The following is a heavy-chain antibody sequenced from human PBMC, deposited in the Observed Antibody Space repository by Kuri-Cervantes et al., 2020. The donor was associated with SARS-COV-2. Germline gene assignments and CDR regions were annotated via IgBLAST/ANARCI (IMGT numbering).Heavy chain of an antibody. CDR1: GVSISPYY. D-gene: IGHD3-22*01. Sequence: GSLRLSCTVSGVSISPYYWSWIRKPPGKRLEWIGYVYYSGSTYYNPSLKSRVTISVDTSKNQFSLKLSSVTAADTAVYYCARSEDGLNRDYYDSSGYYYFDYWGQGTLVTVSS. V-gene: IGHV4-59*08. CDR2: VYYSGST. J-gene: IGHJ4*02. CDR3: ARSEDGLNRDYYDSSGYYYFDY.